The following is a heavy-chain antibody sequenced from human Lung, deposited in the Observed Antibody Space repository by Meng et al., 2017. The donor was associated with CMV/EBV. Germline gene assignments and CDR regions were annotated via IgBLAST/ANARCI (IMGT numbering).Heavy chain of an antibody. CDR3: ARHRDSSVHYVGWFDP. D-gene: IGHD3-22*01. J-gene: IGHJ5*02. Sequence: GSLRLSCTVPGGPTSRSDYYWGWIRQPPGKGVEWIGTTFYRGNTYYNPALKSRVTISVDTSKNQFSLKLSSVTAADTAVYYCARHRDSSVHYVGWFDPWGQGTLVTVSS. CDR2: TFYRGNT. CDR1: GGPTSRSDYY. V-gene: IGHV4-39*01.